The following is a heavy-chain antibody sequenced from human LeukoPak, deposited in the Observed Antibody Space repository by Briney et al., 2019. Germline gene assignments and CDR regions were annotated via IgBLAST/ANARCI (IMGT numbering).Heavy chain of an antibody. CDR2: IIPIFGTA. CDR1: GGTFSSYA. D-gene: IGHD3-3*01. J-gene: IGHJ4*02. CDR3: ARARGDFWSRGYFDY. V-gene: IGHV1-69*13. Sequence: ASVKVSCKASGGTFSSYAISWMPQAPGQGLEWMGGIIPIFGTANYAQKFQGRVTITADESTSTAYMELSSLRSEDTAVYYCARARGDFWSRGYFDYWGQGTLVTVSS.